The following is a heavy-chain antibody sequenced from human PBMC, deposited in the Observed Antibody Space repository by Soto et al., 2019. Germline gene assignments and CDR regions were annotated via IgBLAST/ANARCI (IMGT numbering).Heavy chain of an antibody. CDR2: IHFSGST. D-gene: IGHD1-1*01. J-gene: IGHJ5*02. CDR3: ARAVPPRFRLERLWFDP. V-gene: IGHV4-59*01. CDR1: GGSISSYY. Sequence: SETLSLTCTVSGGSISSYYWSWIRQPPGKGLECIGYIHFSGSTNYNPSLKSRVTISVDTSKNQFSLKLSSVTAADTAVYYCARAVPPRFRLERLWFDPWGQGTLVTVSS.